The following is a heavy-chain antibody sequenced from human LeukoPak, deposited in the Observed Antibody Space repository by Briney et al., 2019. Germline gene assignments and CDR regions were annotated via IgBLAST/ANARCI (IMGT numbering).Heavy chain of an antibody. CDR3: AKLPSTYSNYYYYMDV. Sequence: GGSLRLSCAASGFTFSSHGMHWVRQAPGKGLEWVAFIRYDGGNKYYADSVKGRFTISRDNSKNTLYLQMNSLRAEDTAVYYCAKLPSTYSNYYYYMDVWGKGTTVTVSS. V-gene: IGHV3-30*02. CDR2: IRYDGGNK. D-gene: IGHD4-11*01. J-gene: IGHJ6*03. CDR1: GFTFSSHG.